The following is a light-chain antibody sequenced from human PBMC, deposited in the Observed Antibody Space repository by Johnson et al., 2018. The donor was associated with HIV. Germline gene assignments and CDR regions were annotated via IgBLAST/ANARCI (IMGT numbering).Light chain of an antibody. CDR3: GTWDSSLSAYV. CDR1: SSNIGNNY. V-gene: IGLV1-51*01. CDR2: DNN. J-gene: IGLJ1*01. Sequence: QSVLTQPPSVSAAPGQKVTISCSGSSSNIGNNYVSWYQQLPGTAHKLLIYDNNKRPSGIPDRFSGSKSGTSATLGITGLQTGDEAVYYCGTWDSSLSAYVFGTGTKVTVL.